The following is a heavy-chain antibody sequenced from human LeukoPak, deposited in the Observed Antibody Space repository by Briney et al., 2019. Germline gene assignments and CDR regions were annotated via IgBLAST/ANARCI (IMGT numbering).Heavy chain of an antibody. J-gene: IGHJ4*02. Sequence: PSETLSLTCTVSGGSVSSGSYYWSWIRQPPGKGLEWIGYIYYSGSTNYSPSLKSRVTISVDTSKNQFSLKLSSVTAADTAVYYCAREGYSYGRAIDYWGQGTLVTVSS. CDR3: AREGYSYGRAIDY. CDR2: IYYSGST. D-gene: IGHD5-18*01. V-gene: IGHV4-61*01. CDR1: GGSVSSGSYY.